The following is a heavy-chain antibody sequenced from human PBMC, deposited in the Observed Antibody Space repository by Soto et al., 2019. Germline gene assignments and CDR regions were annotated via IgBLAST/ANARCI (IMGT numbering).Heavy chain of an antibody. Sequence: GGSLRLSCAASGFTFSTYTMTWVRQAPGKGLEWVASLNSISNSVYYVDSVRGRFTISRDNAKRSLYLQMNSLTVEDTAVYYCAREMPTDLPYFDLWGQGTLVTVSS. CDR2: LNSISNSV. CDR3: AREMPTDLPYFDL. CDR1: GFTFSTYT. J-gene: IGHJ4*02. D-gene: IGHD4-4*01. V-gene: IGHV3-21*01.